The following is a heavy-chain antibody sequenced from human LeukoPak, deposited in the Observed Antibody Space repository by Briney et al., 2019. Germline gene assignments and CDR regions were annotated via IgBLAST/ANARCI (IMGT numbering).Heavy chain of an antibody. CDR1: GGSFSGYY. V-gene: IGHV4-34*01. CDR3: ARVLDTVTYFDY. CDR2: INHSGST. J-gene: IGHJ4*02. D-gene: IGHD5-18*01. Sequence: PSETLSLTCAVYGGSFSGYYWSWIRQPPGKGLEWIGEINHSGSTNYNPSLKSRVTISVDTSKNQFSLKLSSVTAADTAVYYCARVLDTVTYFDYWGQGTLVTVSS.